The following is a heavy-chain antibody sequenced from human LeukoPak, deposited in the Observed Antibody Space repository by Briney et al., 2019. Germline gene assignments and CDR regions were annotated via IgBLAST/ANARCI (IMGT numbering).Heavy chain of an antibody. D-gene: IGHD3-22*01. CDR3: ARDFSYYYDSSGYYLAPFDY. V-gene: IGHV1-58*01. Sequence: SVKVSCKASGFTFTSSAVQWVRQARGQRLEWIGWIVVGSGNTNYAQKFQERVTITRDMSTSTAYMELSSLRSEDTAVYYCARDFSYYYDSSGYYLAPFDYWGQGTLVTVSS. CDR1: GFTFTSSA. J-gene: IGHJ4*02. CDR2: IVVGSGNT.